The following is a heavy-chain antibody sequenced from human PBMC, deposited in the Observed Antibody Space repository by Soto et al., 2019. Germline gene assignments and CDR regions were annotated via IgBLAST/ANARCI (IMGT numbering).Heavy chain of an antibody. J-gene: IGHJ4*02. CDR2: IDPRSGVT. V-gene: IGHV1-2*02. CDR1: GYTFTAYY. CDR3: ATDEYGAFAF. Sequence: GASVKVSCKPYGYTFTAYYIHWVRQAPGQGLECLGWIDPRSGVTNYAQKFQGRVIMTRDTSIKTEYMELSWLASDDTAVYYCATDEYGAFAFWGQGTLVTVSS. D-gene: IGHD4-17*01.